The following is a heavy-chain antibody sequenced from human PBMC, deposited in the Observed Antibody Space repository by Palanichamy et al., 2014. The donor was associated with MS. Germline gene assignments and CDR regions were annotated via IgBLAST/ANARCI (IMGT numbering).Heavy chain of an antibody. Sequence: QVQPVESGGGVVQPGRSLRLSCEASGMSFDSYGMHWVRQPPGKGLEWVAVIRFDGTKEVYADSVKGRFTISRDNSKNTLYLQMNSLSVEDTAVYYCARGLGYYYYAMGVWGHGTTVTVSS. V-gene: IGHV3-33*01. CDR3: ARGLGYYYYAMGV. CDR1: GMSFDSYG. J-gene: IGHJ6*02. CDR2: IRFDGTKE.